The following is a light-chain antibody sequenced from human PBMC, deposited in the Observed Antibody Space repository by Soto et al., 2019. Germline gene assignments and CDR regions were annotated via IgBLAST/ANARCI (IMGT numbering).Light chain of an antibody. CDR3: CSYAGSSTPVV. Sequence: QSALTQPPSASGSPGQSVTISCTGTSRDVGGYNWVSWYQHHPGKVPKLLIYEGSKRPSGVSNRFSGSKSGNTASLTISGLQAEDEADYYCCSYAGSSTPVVFGGGTKLTVL. J-gene: IGLJ2*01. CDR1: SRDVGGYNW. V-gene: IGLV2-23*01. CDR2: EGS.